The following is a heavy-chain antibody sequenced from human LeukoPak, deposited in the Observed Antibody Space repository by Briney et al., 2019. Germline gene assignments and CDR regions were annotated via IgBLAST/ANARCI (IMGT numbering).Heavy chain of an antibody. V-gene: IGHV1-18*01. CDR1: GYTFTSYG. Sequence: ASVKVSCKASGYTFTSYGISWVRQAPGQGLEWMGWISAYNGNTNYAQKLQGRVTMTTDTSTSTAYMELRSLRSDDTAVYYCARDPTLRGLGDFNYFDYWGQGTLVTVSS. J-gene: IGHJ4*02. CDR3: ARDPTLRGLGDFNYFDY. D-gene: IGHD3-16*01. CDR2: ISAYNGNT.